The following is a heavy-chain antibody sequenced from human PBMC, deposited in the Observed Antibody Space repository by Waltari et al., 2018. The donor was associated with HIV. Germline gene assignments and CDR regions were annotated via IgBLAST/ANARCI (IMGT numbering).Heavy chain of an antibody. D-gene: IGHD6-6*01. Sequence: EVQLVESGGGLVQPGGSLRLSCAASGFTFSSYAMNWVRQAPGNGLEWVSYISSSSTTINYADSVKGRFTISRDNAKNLLYLQMSSLRAEDTAVYFCARERFGSSYFGYWGQGTLVTVSS. CDR1: GFTFSSYA. V-gene: IGHV3-48*03. CDR3: ARERFGSSYFGY. CDR2: ISSSSTTI. J-gene: IGHJ4*02.